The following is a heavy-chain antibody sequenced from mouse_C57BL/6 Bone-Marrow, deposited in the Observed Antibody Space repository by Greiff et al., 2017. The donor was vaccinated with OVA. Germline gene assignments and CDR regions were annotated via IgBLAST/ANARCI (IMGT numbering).Heavy chain of an antibody. D-gene: IGHD1-1*01. Sequence: VQLQQSGAELVKPGASVKISCKASGYAFSSYWMNWVKQRPGKGLEWIGQIYPGDGDTNYNGKFKGKATLTADKSSSTAYRQLSSLTSEDSAVYFCARKGGITTVVAPYFDYWGQGTTLTVSS. CDR1: GYAFSSYW. CDR2: IYPGDGDT. V-gene: IGHV1-80*01. CDR3: ARKGGITTVVAPYFDY. J-gene: IGHJ2*01.